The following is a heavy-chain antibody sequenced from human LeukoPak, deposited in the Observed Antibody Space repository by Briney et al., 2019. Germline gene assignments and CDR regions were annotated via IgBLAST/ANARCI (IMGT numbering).Heavy chain of an antibody. CDR3: ARAGDFWSGYYFDY. Sequence: GASVKVSCKASGYTFTSYGISWVRQAPGQGLEWMGWISAYNGNTNYAQKLQGRVTMTRDTSISAAYMELSRLRSDDTAVYYCARAGDFWSGYYFDYWGQGTLVTVSS. V-gene: IGHV1-18*01. CDR2: ISAYNGNT. J-gene: IGHJ4*02. D-gene: IGHD3-3*01. CDR1: GYTFTSYG.